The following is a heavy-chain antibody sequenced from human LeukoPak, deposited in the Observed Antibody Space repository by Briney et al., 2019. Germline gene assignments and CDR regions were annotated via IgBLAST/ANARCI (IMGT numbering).Heavy chain of an antibody. V-gene: IGHV4-59*05. Sequence: SETLSLTCSVSDGSINSYYWNWIRQPPGKGLEWIGSIDYSGSTYYTPSLKSRVTISVDTSKNQFSLRLSSVTAADTAVYYCARRVGDNWFDPWGQGTLVTVSS. J-gene: IGHJ5*02. CDR3: ARRVGDNWFDP. CDR1: DGSINSYY. CDR2: IDYSGST.